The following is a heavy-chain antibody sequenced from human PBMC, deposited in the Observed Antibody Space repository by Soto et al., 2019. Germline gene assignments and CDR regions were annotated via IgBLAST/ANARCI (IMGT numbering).Heavy chain of an antibody. CDR1: GFTFSSYD. CDR2: IGTAGDT. CDR3: AKASYAMDV. V-gene: IGHV3-13*04. J-gene: IGHJ6*02. Sequence: EVQLVESGGGLVQPGGSLRLSCSASGFTFSSYDMHWVRQGPGKGLEWVSAIGTAGDTNYAGSVKGRFTISRENAKNSLYLQMNSLRAGDTAIYFCAKASYAMDVWGQGTTVTVSS.